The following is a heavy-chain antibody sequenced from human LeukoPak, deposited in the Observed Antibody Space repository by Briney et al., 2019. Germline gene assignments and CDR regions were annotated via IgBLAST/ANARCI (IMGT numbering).Heavy chain of an antibody. Sequence: ASVKVSCKASGYTFTSYGISWVRQAPGQGLEWMGRISAYNGNTNYAQKLQGRVTMTTDTSTSTVYMELSSLRSEDTAVYYCARDLAGTTLFDYWGQGTLVTVSS. D-gene: IGHD1-1*01. J-gene: IGHJ4*02. CDR3: ARDLAGTTLFDY. V-gene: IGHV1-18*01. CDR2: ISAYNGNT. CDR1: GYTFTSYG.